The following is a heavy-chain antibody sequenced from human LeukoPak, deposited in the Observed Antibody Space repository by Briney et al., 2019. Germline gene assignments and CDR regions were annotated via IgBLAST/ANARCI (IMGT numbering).Heavy chain of an antibody. CDR3: ARGGRGTNSQEYFYYGMDA. Sequence: PGRSLSLSCAAAGFSFSAYSMNWVRQTPGKGLEWVSSISRTSTYIYYADSVKGRFTLSRDNGKNSLFLQMNSLRAEDTAVYYCARGGRGTNSQEYFYYGMDAWGQGTAVTVFS. J-gene: IGHJ6*02. D-gene: IGHD2-2*01. V-gene: IGHV3-21*01. CDR1: GFSFSAYS. CDR2: ISRTSTYI.